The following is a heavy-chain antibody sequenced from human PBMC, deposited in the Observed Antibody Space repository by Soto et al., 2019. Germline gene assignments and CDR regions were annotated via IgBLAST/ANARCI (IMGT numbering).Heavy chain of an antibody. CDR1: GYTFTSYG. V-gene: IGHV1-18*01. D-gene: IGHD3-22*01. J-gene: IGHJ4*02. CDR2: ISTYNGNT. CDR3: ARVPATGYYYDSSGYYYFDY. Sequence: QVQLVQSGAEVKKPGASVKVSCKASGYTFTSYGISWVRQAPGQGLEWMGWISTYNGNTNYAQKLQGRVTMTPDTSTSTAYMELRSLRSDATAVYYCARVPATGYYYDSSGYYYFDYWGQGTLVTVSS.